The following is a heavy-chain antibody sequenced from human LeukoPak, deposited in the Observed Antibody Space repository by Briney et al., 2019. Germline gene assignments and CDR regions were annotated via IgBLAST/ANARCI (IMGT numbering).Heavy chain of an antibody. V-gene: IGHV3-48*03. D-gene: IGHD2-2*01. CDR1: GFTFSSYE. J-gene: IGHJ4*02. Sequence: GGSLRLSCAASGFTFSSYEMNWVRQAPGKGLEWVSYISSSGSTIYYADSVEGRFTISRDNAKNSLYLQMNSLRAEDTAVYYCARLIPKGVRYCSSTSCPEEYWGQGTLVTVSS. CDR3: ARLIPKGVRYCSSTSCPEEY. CDR2: ISSSGSTI.